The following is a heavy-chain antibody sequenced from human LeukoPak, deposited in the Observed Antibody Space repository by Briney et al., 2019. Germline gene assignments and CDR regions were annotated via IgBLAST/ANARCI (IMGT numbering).Heavy chain of an antibody. V-gene: IGHV3-66*01. CDR3: AKDLSLHIVVVTANRWAFDI. Sequence: GGSLRLSCEASGFTVSSNYMSWVRQAPGKGPEWVSIIYSGGSTYYADSVKGRFTISRDNSKNTLYLQMNSLRAEDTAVYYCAKDLSLHIVVVTANRWAFDIWGQGTMVTVSS. CDR2: IYSGGST. J-gene: IGHJ3*02. CDR1: GFTVSSNY. D-gene: IGHD2-21*02.